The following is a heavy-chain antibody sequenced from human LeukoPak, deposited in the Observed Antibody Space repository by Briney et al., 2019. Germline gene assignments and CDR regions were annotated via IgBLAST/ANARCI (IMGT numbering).Heavy chain of an antibody. Sequence: GGSLRLSCATSGFAFSSYGIHWVRQAPGKGLEWVAFIRYDGDNTYYADSVKGRFTISRDNSKNTLYLQMNSLRAEDTAVYYCAKLALGYGDYVVSAFDIWGQGTMVTVSS. D-gene: IGHD4-17*01. CDR3: AKLALGYGDYVVSAFDI. CDR2: IRYDGDNT. J-gene: IGHJ3*02. CDR1: GFAFSSYG. V-gene: IGHV3-30*02.